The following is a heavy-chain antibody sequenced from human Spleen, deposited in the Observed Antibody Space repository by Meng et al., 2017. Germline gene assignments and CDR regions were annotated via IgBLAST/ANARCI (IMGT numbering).Heavy chain of an antibody. CDR2: INAGNGNT. V-gene: IGHV1-3*01. J-gene: IGHJ6*02. Sequence: ASVKVSCKASGYTFTSYAMHWVRQAPGQRLEWMGWINAGNGNTKYSQKFQGRVTITRDTSASTAYMELSSLRSEDTAVYYCARTYYYGSGSRGNPGIISWYYYYGMDVWGQGTTVTVSS. D-gene: IGHD3-10*01. CDR1: GYTFTSYA. CDR3: ARTYYYGSGSRGNPGIISWYYYYGMDV.